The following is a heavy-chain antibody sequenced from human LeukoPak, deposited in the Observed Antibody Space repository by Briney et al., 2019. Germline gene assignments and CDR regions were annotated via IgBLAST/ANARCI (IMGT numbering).Heavy chain of an antibody. Sequence: GGSLRLSCAASGFTVSSNHMSWVRQAPGKGLEWVSVIYSGGSTYYADSVKGRFTISRDNSKNTLYLQMNSLRAEDTAVYYCARESVGYYRYWGQGTLVTVSS. J-gene: IGHJ4*02. D-gene: IGHD3-3*01. CDR3: ARESVGYYRY. CDR1: GFTVSSNH. CDR2: IYSGGST. V-gene: IGHV3-53*01.